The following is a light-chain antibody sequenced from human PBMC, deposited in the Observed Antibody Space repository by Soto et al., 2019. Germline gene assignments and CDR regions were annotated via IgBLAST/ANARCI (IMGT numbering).Light chain of an antibody. Sequence: QPVPTQPPSASGTPGQRVTISCSGSSSNIGSNTVNWYQQLPGTSPKLLIYSNNQRPSGVPDRFSGSKSGTSASLAISGRQSEDEADYYCAAWDDSLVVFGGGTKVTV. V-gene: IGLV1-44*01. J-gene: IGLJ2*01. CDR2: SNN. CDR3: AAWDDSLVV. CDR1: SSNIGSNT.